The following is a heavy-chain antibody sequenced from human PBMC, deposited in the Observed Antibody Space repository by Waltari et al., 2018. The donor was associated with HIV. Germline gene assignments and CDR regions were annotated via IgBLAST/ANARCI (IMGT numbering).Heavy chain of an antibody. V-gene: IGHV1-45*02. J-gene: IGHJ5*02. D-gene: IGHD2-21*02. CDR2: ITPFNGKT. CDR3: ATCGGDCPEGWFDP. CDR1: GYTFTYRY. Sequence: QMQLVQSGAEVKKTGSSVKVSCKASGYTFTYRYLHWVRQAPGQALEWMGWITPFNGKTNYAQKFQDRVTITRDRSMSTAYMELSSLRSEDTAMYYCATCGGDCPEGWFDPWGQGTLVTVSS.